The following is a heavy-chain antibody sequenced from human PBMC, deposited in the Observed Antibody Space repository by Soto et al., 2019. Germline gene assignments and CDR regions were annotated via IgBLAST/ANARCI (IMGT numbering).Heavy chain of an antibody. Sequence: QVQLVQSGGEVKQPGASVKVSCKATGYTFINSAIAWVRQAPGQGLEWMGWISPYNGNTNYAQSVQGRVTITTDTSTSTAYMEIRSLRFDDTAVDYCARDQSSGVFDYWGQGTLVTVST. J-gene: IGHJ4*02. V-gene: IGHV1-18*01. D-gene: IGHD3-22*01. CDR3: ARDQSSGVFDY. CDR1: GYTFINSA. CDR2: ISPYNGNT.